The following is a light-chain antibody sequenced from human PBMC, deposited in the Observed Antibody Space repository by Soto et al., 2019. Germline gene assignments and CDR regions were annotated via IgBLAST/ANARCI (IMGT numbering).Light chain of an antibody. V-gene: IGKV3-11*01. CDR1: QAVNTR. CDR2: LTS. J-gene: IGKJ1*01. Sequence: EIVLTHSPATLSSFPCDSVTLSLRASQAVNTRLAWYQHKPGQAPRLLIYLTSNRAAGIPARFSGSGSGTDFTLTISDVEPEDFAVYYCHQRQSWPRTFGQGTKVDI. CDR3: HQRQSWPRT.